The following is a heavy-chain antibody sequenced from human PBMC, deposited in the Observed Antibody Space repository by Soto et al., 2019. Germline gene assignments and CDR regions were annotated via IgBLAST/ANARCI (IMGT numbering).Heavy chain of an antibody. D-gene: IGHD5-12*01. Sequence: QLQLQESGPGLVKPSETLSLTCTVSGGSISSSSYYWGWIRQPPGKGLEWIGSIYYSGSTYYNPSLKSRVTISVDTSKNQFSLKLSSVTAADTAVYYCARRWRIGGYHNFDYWGQGTLVTVSS. J-gene: IGHJ4*02. CDR3: ARRWRIGGYHNFDY. CDR1: GGSISSSSYY. CDR2: IYYSGST. V-gene: IGHV4-39*01.